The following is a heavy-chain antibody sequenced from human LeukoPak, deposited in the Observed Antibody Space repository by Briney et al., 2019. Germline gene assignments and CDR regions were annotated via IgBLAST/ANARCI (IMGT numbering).Heavy chain of an antibody. CDR1: GGSITDYY. J-gene: IGHJ6*03. CDR3: ARHKGSGSYYIWYYYYMDV. V-gene: IGHV4-59*08. D-gene: IGHD3-10*01. Sequence: SETLSLTCTVSGGSITDYYWSWIRQPPGKGLEWIGLIYYTGSTNYSPSLKSRVSISVDTSKNQFSLKMTSVTAADTAVYYCARHKGSGSYYIWYYYYMDVWGKATTVTVSS. CDR2: IYYTGST.